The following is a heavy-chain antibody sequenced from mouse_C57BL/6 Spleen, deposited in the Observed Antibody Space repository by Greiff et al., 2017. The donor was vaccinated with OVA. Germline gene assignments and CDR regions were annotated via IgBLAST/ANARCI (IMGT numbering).Heavy chain of an antibody. CDR1: GFSLTSYG. CDR3: ARNDGSSWYFDV. D-gene: IGHD1-1*01. V-gene: IGHV2-2*01. Sequence: VQRVESGPGLVQPSQSLSITCTVSGFSLTSYGVHWVRQSPGKGLEWLGVIWSGGSTDYNAAFISRLSISKDNSKSQVFFKMNSLQADDKAIYYCARNDGSSWYFDVWGTGTTVTVSS. CDR2: IWSGGST. J-gene: IGHJ1*03.